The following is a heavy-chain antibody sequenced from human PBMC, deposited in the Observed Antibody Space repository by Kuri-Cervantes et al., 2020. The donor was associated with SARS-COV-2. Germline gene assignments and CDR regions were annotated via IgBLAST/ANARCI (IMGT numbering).Heavy chain of an antibody. CDR2: ISYDGSDK. D-gene: IGHD1-26*01. Sequence: GGSLRLSCAASGFTFSNYAIHWVRQAPGKGLEWVALISYDGSDKNYADSVKGRFTISRDNSKNTLYLQMNSLRAEDTAVYYCARVVAEFFSGYYDFDYWGQGTLVTVSS. J-gene: IGHJ4*02. CDR1: GFTFSNYA. V-gene: IGHV3-30*07. CDR3: ARVVAEFFSGYYDFDY.